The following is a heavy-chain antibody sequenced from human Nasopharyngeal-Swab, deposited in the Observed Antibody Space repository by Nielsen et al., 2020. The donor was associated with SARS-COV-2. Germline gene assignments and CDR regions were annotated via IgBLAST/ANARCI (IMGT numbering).Heavy chain of an antibody. CDR2: IYYSGST. CDR3: ARPPNYGSGSYRVFPIIRAFDI. CDR1: GGSISSSSYY. Sequence: GSLRLSCTVSGGSISSSSYYWGWIRQPPGKGLEWIGSIYYSGSTYYNPSLKSRVTISVDTSKNQFSLKLSSVTAADTAVYYCARPPNYGSGSYRVFPIIRAFDIWGQGTMVTVSS. D-gene: IGHD3-10*01. V-gene: IGHV4-39*01. J-gene: IGHJ3*02.